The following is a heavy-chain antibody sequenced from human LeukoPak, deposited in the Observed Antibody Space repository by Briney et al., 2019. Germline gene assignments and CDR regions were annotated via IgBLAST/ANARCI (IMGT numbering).Heavy chain of an antibody. CDR1: GGSMSDYY. V-gene: IGHV4-4*07. J-gene: IGHJ3*02. Sequence: SETLSLTCTVSGGSMSDYYWSFIRQSAGTGLEWLGRIHTSGTTWYNPSLKSRVTIAVDRSKNQFSLKLSSVTAADTAVYYCARNDGDIWGQGTMVTVSS. D-gene: IGHD3-16*01. CDR2: IHTSGTT. CDR3: ARNDGDI.